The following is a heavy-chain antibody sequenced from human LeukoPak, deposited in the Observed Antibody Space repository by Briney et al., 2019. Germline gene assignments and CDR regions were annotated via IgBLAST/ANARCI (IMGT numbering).Heavy chain of an antibody. D-gene: IGHD6-19*01. CDR3: ARGIAVAGTRGPYYYYYMDV. V-gene: IGHV1-18*01. CDR1: GYTFTSYG. J-gene: IGHJ6*03. CDR2: ISAYNGNT. Sequence: ASVKVSCKASGYTFTSYGISWVRQAPGQGLEWMGWISAYNGNTNYAQKLQGRVTMTTDTSTSTAYMELRSLRSDDTAVYYCARGIAVAGTRGPYYYYYMDVWGKGTTVTVSS.